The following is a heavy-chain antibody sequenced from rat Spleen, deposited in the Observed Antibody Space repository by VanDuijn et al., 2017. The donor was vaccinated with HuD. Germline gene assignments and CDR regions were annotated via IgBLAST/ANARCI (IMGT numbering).Heavy chain of an antibody. J-gene: IGHJ3*01. CDR2: ISYDGSST. Sequence: EVQLVESGGGLVQPGNSLKLSCAASGFTFSDYAMAWVRQAPTKGLEWVATISYDGSSTYYRDSVKGRFTISRDNAKSTLYLQMDSLRSEDTATYYCARHPPTGAYWGQGTLVTVSS. CDR3: ARHPPTGAY. D-gene: IGHD1-1*01. V-gene: IGHV5-29*01. CDR1: GFTFSDYA.